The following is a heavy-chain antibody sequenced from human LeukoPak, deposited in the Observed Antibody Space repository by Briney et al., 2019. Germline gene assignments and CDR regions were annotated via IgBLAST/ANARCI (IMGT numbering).Heavy chain of an antibody. D-gene: IGHD5-12*01. J-gene: IGHJ4*02. CDR1: GFTFSSYG. Sequence: PGRSLRLSCAASGFTFSSYGMHWVRQATGQGLEWMGWMNPNSGNTGYAQKFQGRVTISRNTSITTAYMELSGLTSEDTAVYYCASYSGYAQWGQGTLVTVSP. CDR3: ASYSGYAQ. CDR2: MNPNSGNT. V-gene: IGHV1-8*03.